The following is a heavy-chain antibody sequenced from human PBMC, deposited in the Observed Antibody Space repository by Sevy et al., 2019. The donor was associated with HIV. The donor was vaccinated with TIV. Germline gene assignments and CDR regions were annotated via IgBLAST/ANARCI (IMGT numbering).Heavy chain of an antibody. Sequence: GGPLRLSCAASGFTFSSYAMHWVRQAPGKGLEWVAVISYDGSNKYYADSVKGRFTISRDNSKNTLYLQMNSLRAEDTAVYYCARDYYDSSGYHFDYWGHGTLVTVSS. D-gene: IGHD3-22*01. CDR3: ARDYYDSSGYHFDY. J-gene: IGHJ4*01. V-gene: IGHV3-30-3*01. CDR1: GFTFSSYA. CDR2: ISYDGSNK.